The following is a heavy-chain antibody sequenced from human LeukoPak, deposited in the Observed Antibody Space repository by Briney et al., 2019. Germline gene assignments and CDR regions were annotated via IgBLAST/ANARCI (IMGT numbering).Heavy chain of an antibody. CDR2: IKPSGGST. V-gene: IGHV1-46*01. CDR1: GGTFSSYA. D-gene: IGHD3-16*01. J-gene: IGHJ4*02. Sequence: ASVKVSCKASGGTFSSYAISWVRQAPGQGLEWMGIIKPSGGSTSYAQKFQGRVTMTRDTSTSTVYMELSSLRSEDTAVYYCARDGGDYWGQGTLVTVSS. CDR3: ARDGGDY.